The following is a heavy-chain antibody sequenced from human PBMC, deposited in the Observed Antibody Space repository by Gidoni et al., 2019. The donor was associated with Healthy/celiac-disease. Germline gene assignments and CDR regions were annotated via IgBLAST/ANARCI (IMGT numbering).Heavy chain of an antibody. CDR3: ASTLTIPYYFDH. CDR1: GASISSSSYY. CDR2: IYYSGST. Sequence: QLQLQESGPGLVKPSETLSLTCTVSGASISSSSYYLDWIRQPPGKGLEWIGSIYYSGSTYYNPSLKSRVTISVDTSKNQFSLKVRSVTAADTAVYYCASTLTIPYYFDHWGQGTLVTVSS. D-gene: IGHD2-15*01. V-gene: IGHV4-39*01. J-gene: IGHJ4*02.